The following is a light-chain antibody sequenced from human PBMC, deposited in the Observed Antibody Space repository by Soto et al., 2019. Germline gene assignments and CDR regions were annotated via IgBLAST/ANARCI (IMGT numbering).Light chain of an antibody. Sequence: QSALTQPASVSGSPGQSITISCTGTSSDVGGYNYVSWYQQHPGKAPKLLIYDVSDRPSGVSNRFSGSKSGNTASLTISGLQAEDGADYYCRSYTSSSTVVFGGGTKLTVL. CDR1: SSDVGGYNY. J-gene: IGLJ2*01. CDR3: RSYTSSSTVV. CDR2: DVS. V-gene: IGLV2-14*03.